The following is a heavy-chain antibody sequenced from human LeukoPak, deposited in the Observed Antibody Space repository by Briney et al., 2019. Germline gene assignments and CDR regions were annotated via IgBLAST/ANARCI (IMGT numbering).Heavy chain of an antibody. CDR2: IYYSGST. J-gene: IGHJ4*02. CDR3: ASTGSGSYYY. CDR1: GGSISSSSYY. V-gene: IGHV4-39*07. Sequence: SETLSLTCTVSGGSISSSSYYWGWIRQPPGKGLEWIGSIYYSGSTYYNPSLKSRVTISVDTSKNQFSLKLSSVTAADTAVYYCASTGSGSYYYWGQGTLVTVSS. D-gene: IGHD1-26*01.